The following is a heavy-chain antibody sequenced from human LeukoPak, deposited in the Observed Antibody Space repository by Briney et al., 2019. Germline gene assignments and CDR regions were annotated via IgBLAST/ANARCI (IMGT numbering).Heavy chain of an antibody. D-gene: IGHD2-8*01. CDR2: IYYSGST. V-gene: IGHV4-39*07. CDR3: AREIVYAPDAAFDY. Sequence: SETLSLTCTVSGGSISSSSYYWGWIRQPPGKGLEWIGSIYYSGSTYYNPSLKSRVTISVDTSKNQFSLKLSSVTAADTAVYYCAREIVYAPDAAFDYWGQGTLVTVSS. J-gene: IGHJ4*02. CDR1: GGSISSSSYY.